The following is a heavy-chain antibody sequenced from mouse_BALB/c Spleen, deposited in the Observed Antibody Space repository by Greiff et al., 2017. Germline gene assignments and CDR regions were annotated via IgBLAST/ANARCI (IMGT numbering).Heavy chain of an antibody. D-gene: IGHD4-1*01. CDR3: ARGELGRDAMDY. CDR2: ISSGGST. V-gene: IGHV5-6-5*01. J-gene: IGHJ4*01. Sequence: EVKVVESGGGLVKPGGSLKLSCAASGFTFSSYAMSWVRQTPEKRLEWVASISSGGSTYYPDSVKGRFTISRDNARNILYLQMSSLRSEDTAMYYCARGELGRDAMDYWGQGTSVTVSS. CDR1: GFTFSSYA.